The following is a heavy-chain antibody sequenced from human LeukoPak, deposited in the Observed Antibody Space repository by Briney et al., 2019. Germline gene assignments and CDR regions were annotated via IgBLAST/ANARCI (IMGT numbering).Heavy chain of an antibody. CDR2: ISAYNGNT. V-gene: IGHV1-18*01. J-gene: IGHJ4*02. Sequence: GASVKVSCKASGYTITSYGISWVRQAPGQGLEWMGWISAYNGNTNYAQKLQGRVTMTTDTSTSTAYMELRSLRSDNTAVYYCAREGRTVTIYYYFDQWGQGTPVTVSS. CDR3: AREGRTVTIYYYFDQ. CDR1: GYTITSYG. D-gene: IGHD4-17*01.